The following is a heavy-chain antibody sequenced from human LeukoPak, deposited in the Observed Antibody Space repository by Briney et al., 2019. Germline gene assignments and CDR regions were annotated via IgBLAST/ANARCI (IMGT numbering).Heavy chain of an antibody. D-gene: IGHD3-22*01. J-gene: IGHJ4*02. CDR2: INPNSGGT. CDR1: GYTFTGYY. Sequence: GASVKVSCKASGYTFTGYYMHWVRQAPGQGLEWMGWINPNSGGTNYAQKFQGRVTMTRDTSISTAYMELSRLRSDDTAVYYCARGGRSGYFQNHFDYWGQVTLVTVSS. CDR3: ARGGRSGYFQNHFDY. V-gene: IGHV1-2*02.